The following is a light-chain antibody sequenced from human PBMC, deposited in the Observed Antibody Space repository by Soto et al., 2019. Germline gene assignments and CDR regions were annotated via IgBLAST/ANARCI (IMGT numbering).Light chain of an antibody. CDR3: QQYNNWPPWT. Sequence: EILLTQSPATLSLYPGERATLSCRSSQSITSSLAWYQKKPGQAPRLLLSDASTRATGIPARFSGSGSGTEFTLTISSLQSEDFAVYYCQQYNNWPPWTFGQGTKVDIK. CDR1: QSITSS. J-gene: IGKJ1*01. CDR2: DAS. V-gene: IGKV3-15*01.